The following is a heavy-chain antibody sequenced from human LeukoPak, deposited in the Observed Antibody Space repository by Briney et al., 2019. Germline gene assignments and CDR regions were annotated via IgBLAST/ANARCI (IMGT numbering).Heavy chain of an antibody. V-gene: IGHV3-23*01. D-gene: IGHD6-13*01. J-gene: IGHJ4*02. CDR3: AHISSSWPDY. CDR2: ISGSGGST. CDR1: GFTFSSYA. Sequence: GGSLRLSCAASGFTFSSYAMSWVRQARGKGLEWVSAISGSGGSTYYADSVKGRFTISRDNSKNTLYLQMNSLRAEDTAVYYCAHISSSWPDYWGQGTLVTVSS.